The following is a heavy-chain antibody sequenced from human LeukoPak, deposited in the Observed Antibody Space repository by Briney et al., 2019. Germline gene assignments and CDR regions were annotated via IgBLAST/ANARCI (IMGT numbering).Heavy chain of an antibody. V-gene: IGHV3-23*01. J-gene: IGHJ4*02. CDR2: ISGGGEST. CDR3: AKGEGGSCSSSSCSTYFDY. Sequence: GGSLRLSCAASGFTFSNYAMNWVRQAPGKGLEWVSAISGGGESTYNADSVKGRFIISRDNSKNTLYLQMNSLRAENTAVYYCAKGEGGSCSSSSCSTYFDYWGQGTLVTVSS. D-gene: IGHD2-15*01. CDR1: GFTFSNYA.